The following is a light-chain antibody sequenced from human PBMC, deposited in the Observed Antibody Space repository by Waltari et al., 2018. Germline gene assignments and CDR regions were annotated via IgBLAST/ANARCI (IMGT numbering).Light chain of an antibody. CDR3: QVWDSGSDHYV. Sequence: SYVLTQPPPVSVAPGQTPRLLCKGKQRRWKSAHWHQQKPGQAPVLVVYDDGDRPSGIPERFSGSNSANTATLTISRVDAGDEADYYCQVWDSGSDHYVFGTVTKVTVL. CDR1: QRRWKS. V-gene: IGLV3-21*02. CDR2: DDG. J-gene: IGLJ1*01.